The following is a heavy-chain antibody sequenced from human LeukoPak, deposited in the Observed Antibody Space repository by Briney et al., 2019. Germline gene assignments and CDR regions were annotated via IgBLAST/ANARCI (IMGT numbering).Heavy chain of an antibody. D-gene: IGHD2-15*01. V-gene: IGHV3-23*01. Sequence: PGGSLRLSCAASGFTFSSYAMGWVRQAPGKGLEWVSSISGGGVTTDYVDSVKGRFTISRDNSKNTLHLQMNSLRVEDTAVYYCANRVGWPGPPPDYWGQGTLVTVSS. J-gene: IGHJ4*02. CDR3: ANRVGWPGPPPDY. CDR2: ISGGGVTT. CDR1: GFTFSSYA.